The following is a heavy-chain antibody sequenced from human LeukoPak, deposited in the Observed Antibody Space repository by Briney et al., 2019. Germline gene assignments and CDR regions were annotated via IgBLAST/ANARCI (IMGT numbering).Heavy chain of an antibody. CDR1: GGSISSYY. CDR2: IHYSGST. V-gene: IGHV4-59*01. D-gene: IGHD4-17*01. Sequence: SETLSLTCTVSGGSISSYYWNWTRKPPGKGLEWIGYIHYSGSTNYNPSLKSRVTISVDTSKNQFSLKLSSVTAADTAVYYCARFAYGEHFDYWGQGTLVTVSS. J-gene: IGHJ4*02. CDR3: ARFAYGEHFDY.